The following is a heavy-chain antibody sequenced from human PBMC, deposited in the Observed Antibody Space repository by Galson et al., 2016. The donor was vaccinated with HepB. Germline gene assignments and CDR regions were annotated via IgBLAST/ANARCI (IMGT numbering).Heavy chain of an antibody. CDR3: ARAVWLPLSGMDV. V-gene: IGHV4-39*07. CDR2: IYYSGST. D-gene: IGHD3-10*01. J-gene: IGHJ6*02. CDR1: GGSISRSSDY. Sequence: SETLSLTCSVSGGSISRSSDYWGWIRQPPGKGLEWTGTIYYSGSTYYNPSLNSRVTISVDTSKNQFSLKVSSVTAADTAVYYCARAVWLPLSGMDVWGQGTTVTVSS.